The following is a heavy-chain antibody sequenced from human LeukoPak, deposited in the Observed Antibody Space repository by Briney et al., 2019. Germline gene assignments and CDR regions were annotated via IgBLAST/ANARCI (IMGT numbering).Heavy chain of an antibody. CDR1: GYTFTIYD. J-gene: IGHJ3*02. Sequence: ASVKVSCKASGYTFTIYDINWVRQATGQGLEWVGWMNPNSVDTGYAQKFQGRVTITWNTSISTAYMELSRLRSDDTSVYYCARGLVVLTVAFDIWGQGTMVTVSS. V-gene: IGHV1-8*03. CDR2: MNPNSVDT. D-gene: IGHD2-21*01. CDR3: ARGLVVLTVAFDI.